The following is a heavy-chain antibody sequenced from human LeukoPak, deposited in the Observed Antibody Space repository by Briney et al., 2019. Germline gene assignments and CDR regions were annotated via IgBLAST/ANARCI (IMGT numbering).Heavy chain of an antibody. CDR1: GYTFIRHW. CDR3: ARDSSSSASWWFDP. Sequence: GASVKGSCKASGYTFIRHWMHWVRQAPGQGLEWMGVINPNSGTTIYAQKLQGRVTLTRDMSTSTLYMELSSLTSEDTAVYYCARDSSSSASWWFDPWGQGTLVTVSS. CDR2: INPNSGTT. J-gene: IGHJ5*02. D-gene: IGHD6-6*01. V-gene: IGHV1-46*01.